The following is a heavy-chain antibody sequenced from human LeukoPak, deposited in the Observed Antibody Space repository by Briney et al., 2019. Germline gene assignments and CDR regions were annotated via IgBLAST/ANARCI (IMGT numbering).Heavy chain of an antibody. D-gene: IGHD3-10*01. Sequence: GGSLRLSCETSGFTFSNYAMSWVRQAPGRGLEWVSGISYGDGGTYYADSVKGRFTISRDNSKNTLYLQMNSLRAEDTAVYYCAKEGLLWFGELYPFDYWGQGTLVTVSS. CDR1: GFTFSNYA. V-gene: IGHV3-23*01. CDR2: ISYGDGGT. CDR3: AKEGLLWFGELYPFDY. J-gene: IGHJ4*02.